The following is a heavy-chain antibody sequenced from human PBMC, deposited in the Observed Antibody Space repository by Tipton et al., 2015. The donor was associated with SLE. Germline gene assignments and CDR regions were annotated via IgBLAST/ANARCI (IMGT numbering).Heavy chain of an antibody. CDR2: IDHSRST. V-gene: IGHV4-34*01. D-gene: IGHD3-3*01. CDR1: GGSFSVHY. Sequence: TLSLTCAVYGGSFSVHYWSWSWIRQPPGKGLEWIGEIDHSRSTNYNPSLKSRVTISVDTSKNQFSLKLSSVTAADTAVYYCARDYGKFWSGYYTPLDVWGQGTSVTVSS. CDR3: ARDYGKFWSGYYTPLDV. J-gene: IGHJ6*02.